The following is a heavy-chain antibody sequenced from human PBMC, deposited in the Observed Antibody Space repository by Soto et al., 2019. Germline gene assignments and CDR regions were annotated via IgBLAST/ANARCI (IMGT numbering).Heavy chain of an antibody. J-gene: IGHJ4*02. Sequence: PGGSLRLSCAASGFNLSRYGMHWVRQAPGKGLEWVAVIWSDGSYKNYGDSVKGRFTISRDNSKNTLDLVMNSLRAEDTAMYYCARDPKLLLEYYFDLWGQGTLVTVSS. V-gene: IGHV3-33*01. CDR3: ARDPKLLLEYYFDL. CDR1: GFNLSRYG. D-gene: IGHD3-22*01. CDR2: IWSDGSYK.